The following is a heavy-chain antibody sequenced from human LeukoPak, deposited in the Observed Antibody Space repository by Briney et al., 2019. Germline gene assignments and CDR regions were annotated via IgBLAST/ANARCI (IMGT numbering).Heavy chain of an antibody. D-gene: IGHD6-25*01. CDR2: ISSSSSYI. Sequence: GGSQTLSRAASALTSISYSTNSVRQAPGKGLEWVSSISSSSSYIYYADSVKGRFTISRDNAKNSLYLQINSLRAEATAVYYWWIDRISAADWFEPPGQG. CDR1: ALTSISYS. V-gene: IGHV3-21*01. J-gene: IGHJ5*02. CDR3: WIDRISAADWFEP.